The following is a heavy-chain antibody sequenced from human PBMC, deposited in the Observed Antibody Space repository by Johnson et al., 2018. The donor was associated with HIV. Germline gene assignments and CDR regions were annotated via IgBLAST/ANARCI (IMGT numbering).Heavy chain of an antibody. V-gene: IGHV3-13*01. CDR3: ARGLEAFDF. D-gene: IGHD3-3*01. CDR1: EFAFSSYD. CDR2: IGTAGDT. J-gene: IGHJ3*01. Sequence: VQLVESGGGLVQPGGSLRLPCAASEFAFSSYDMHWVRQAPGKGLEWVSSIGTAGDTYYSGSVMGRFTISRENAKNSTYLQMNSLRAEDTAVYYCARGLEAFDFWGQGTMVTVSS.